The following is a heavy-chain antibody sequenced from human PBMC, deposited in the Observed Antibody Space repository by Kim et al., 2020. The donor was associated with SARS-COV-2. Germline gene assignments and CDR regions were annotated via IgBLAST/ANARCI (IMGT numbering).Heavy chain of an antibody. D-gene: IGHD6-13*01. CDR2: INPNSGGT. J-gene: IGHJ5*02. CDR3: ARGPSSSWPHWFDP. V-gene: IGHV1-2*02. Sequence: ASVKVSCKASGYTFTCYYMHWVRQAPGQGLEWMGWINPNSGGTNYAQKFQGRVTMTRDTSTSTAYMELSRLISDDTAVYYCARGPSSSWPHWFDPWGQGTLVTVSS. CDR1: GYTFTCYY.